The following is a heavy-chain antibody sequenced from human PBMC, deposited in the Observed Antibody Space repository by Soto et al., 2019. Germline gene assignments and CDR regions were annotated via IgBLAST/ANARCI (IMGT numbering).Heavy chain of an antibody. CDR3: ARYGYYDSSGYAQAFDI. J-gene: IGHJ3*02. V-gene: IGHV4-30-4*01. Sequence: SETLSLTCTVSGGSISSGDYYWSWIRQPPGKGLEWIGYIYYSGSTYYNPSLKSRVTISVDTSKNQFSLKLSSVTAADTAVYYCARYGYYDSSGYAQAFDIWGQGTMVTVSS. CDR1: GGSISSGDYY. CDR2: IYYSGST. D-gene: IGHD3-22*01.